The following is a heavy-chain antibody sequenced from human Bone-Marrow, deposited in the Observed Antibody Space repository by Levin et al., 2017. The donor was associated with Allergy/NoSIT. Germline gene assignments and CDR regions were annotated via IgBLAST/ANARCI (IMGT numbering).Heavy chain of an antibody. CDR1: GFTVSSNH. J-gene: IGHJ3*02. CDR2: IYSGGRT. Sequence: GGSLRLSCAASGFTVSSNHMIWVRQAPGKGLEWVSLIYSGGRTYSADSVTGRFTISRDNSKNTLYLQMNRLRGEDTAVYYCAIYGSGSYYSAFDIWGQGTLVTVSS. V-gene: IGHV3-53*01. CDR3: AIYGSGSYYSAFDI. D-gene: IGHD3-10*01.